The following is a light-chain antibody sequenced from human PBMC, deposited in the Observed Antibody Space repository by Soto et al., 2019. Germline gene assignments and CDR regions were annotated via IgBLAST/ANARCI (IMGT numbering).Light chain of an antibody. CDR2: DTS. CDR3: QHYGTEGLT. CDR1: QSVSSSN. V-gene: IGKV3-20*01. J-gene: IGKJ4*01. Sequence: EIVLTQSPGALTLSPGERATLSCRASQSVSSSNLAWYQHKPGQAPRLLIYDTSSRATGFPDRFSVSGSGTDFSLTISRLEPEDFAVYYYQHYGTEGLTLGGGTQVEIK.